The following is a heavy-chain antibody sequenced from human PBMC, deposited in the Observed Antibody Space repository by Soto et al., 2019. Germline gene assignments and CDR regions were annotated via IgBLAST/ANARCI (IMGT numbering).Heavy chain of an antibody. CDR3: TTGKYDFWSGYYTGIPYVPDY. Sequence: GGSLRLSCAASGFTFSNAWMSWVRQAPGKGLEWVGRIKSKTDGGTTDYAAPVKGRFTISRDDSKNTLYLQMNSLKTEDTAVYYCTTGKYDFWSGYYTGIPYVPDYWGQGTLVTVSS. D-gene: IGHD3-3*01. J-gene: IGHJ4*02. CDR2: IKSKTDGGTT. CDR1: GFTFSNAW. V-gene: IGHV3-15*01.